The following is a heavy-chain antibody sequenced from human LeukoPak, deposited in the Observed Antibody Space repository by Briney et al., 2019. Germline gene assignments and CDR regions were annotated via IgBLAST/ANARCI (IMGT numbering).Heavy chain of an antibody. V-gene: IGHV3-23*01. Sequence: GGSLRLSCAASGLTFRSDGMSWVRQAPGKGLEWVSDISGSGGSTYYADSVKGRFTISRDNSKNTLYLQMNSLRAEDTAVYYCAKDCSDSSGYFSLGALHFWGQGTMVTVSS. CDR2: ISGSGGST. D-gene: IGHD3-22*01. CDR3: AKDCSDSSGYFSLGALHF. CDR1: GLTFRSDG. J-gene: IGHJ3*01.